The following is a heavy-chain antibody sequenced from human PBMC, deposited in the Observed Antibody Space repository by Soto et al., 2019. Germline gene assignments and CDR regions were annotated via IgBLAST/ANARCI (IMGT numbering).Heavy chain of an antibody. CDR2: IKSKTDGGTT. CDR3: TTNHGYSSGWDDY. CDR1: GFTFSNAW. Sequence: PGGSLRLSCAASGFTFSNAWMNWVRQAPGKGLEWVGRIKSKTDGGTTDYAAPVKGRFTISRDDSKNTLYLQMNSLKTEDTAVYYCTTNHGYSSGWDDYWGQGTLVTVSS. V-gene: IGHV3-15*07. D-gene: IGHD6-19*01. J-gene: IGHJ4*02.